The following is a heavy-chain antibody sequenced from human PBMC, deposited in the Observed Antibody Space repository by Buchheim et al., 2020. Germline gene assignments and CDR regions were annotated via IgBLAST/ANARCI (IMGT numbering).Heavy chain of an antibody. CDR2: IKEDGNAK. J-gene: IGHJ4*02. Sequence: EVQLVESGGGLVQPGGSLRLSCAASGFTFSKYWMIWVRQAPGKGLEWVASIKEDGNAKYYVDSVKGRFTISRDNPKNSLSLQMNSRRADDTALYYCARGGASSSRDHWGQGTL. D-gene: IGHD6-6*01. CDR1: GFTFSKYW. V-gene: IGHV3-7*01. CDR3: ARGGASSSRDH.